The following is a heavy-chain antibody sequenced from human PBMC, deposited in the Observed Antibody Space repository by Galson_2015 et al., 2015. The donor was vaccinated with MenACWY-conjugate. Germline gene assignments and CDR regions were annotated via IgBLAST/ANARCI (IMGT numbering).Heavy chain of an antibody. D-gene: IGHD3-3*01. V-gene: IGHV1-18*04. J-gene: IGHJ3*02. Sequence: SVKVSCKASGYTFTSYGISWVRQAPGQGLEWMGWISAYNGNTNYAQKLQGRVTMTTDTSTSTAYMELRSLRSDDTAVYYCARDRLRFLEWLLHDAFDIWGQGTMVTASS. CDR1: GYTFTSYG. CDR2: ISAYNGNT. CDR3: ARDRLRFLEWLLHDAFDI.